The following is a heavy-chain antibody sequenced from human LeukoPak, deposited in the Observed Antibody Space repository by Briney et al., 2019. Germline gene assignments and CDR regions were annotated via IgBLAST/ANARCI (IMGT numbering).Heavy chain of an antibody. CDR2: LDPEDGET. V-gene: IGHV1-24*01. J-gene: IGHJ4*02. Sequence: ASVKVSCKVSGYTLTELSMHWVRQAPGKGLEWMGGLDPEDGETIYAQKFQGRVTMTGDTSTDTAYMELSSLRSEDTAVYYCATLRWNGDLWGSYRYMVYFDYWGQGTLVTVSS. CDR3: ATLRWNGDLWGSYRYMVYFDY. CDR1: GYTLTELS. D-gene: IGHD3-16*02.